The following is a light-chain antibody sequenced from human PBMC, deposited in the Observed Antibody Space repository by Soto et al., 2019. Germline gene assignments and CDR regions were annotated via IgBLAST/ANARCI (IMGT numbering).Light chain of an antibody. CDR2: GAS. V-gene: IGKV3-15*01. J-gene: IGKJ1*01. CDR3: QQYNNWPRT. Sequence: EIVMTQSPATLSVSPGKRSTLSCRASQSVRSNLAWYQQKPGQAPRLLIYGASTRATGIPARFSGSGSGTEFTLTISSLQSEDFEVYYCQQYNNWPRTFGQGTKVDIK. CDR1: QSVRSN.